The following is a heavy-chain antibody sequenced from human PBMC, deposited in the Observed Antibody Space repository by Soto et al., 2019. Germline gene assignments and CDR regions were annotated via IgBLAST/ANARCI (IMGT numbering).Heavy chain of an antibody. CDR3: ARINDILTGFDD. CDR1: GFSLSNARMG. V-gene: IGHV2-26*01. D-gene: IGHD3-9*01. Sequence: SGPTLVNPTETLTLTCTVSGFSLSNARMGVSWIRQPPGKALEWLAHIFSNDEKSYSTSLKSRFTISKDTSKSQVVLTMTNLDPVDTATYYCARINDILTGFDDWGQGTLVTVSS. CDR2: IFSNDEK. J-gene: IGHJ4*02.